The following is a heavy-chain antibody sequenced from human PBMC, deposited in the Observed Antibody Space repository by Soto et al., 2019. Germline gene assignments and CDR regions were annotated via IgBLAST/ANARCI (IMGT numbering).Heavy chain of an antibody. D-gene: IGHD2-2*01. Sequence: GGSLRLSCAASGFTFSNYGMHWVRQTPGKGPEWVALILYDGSNKYYGDSVKGRFTISRDNSKNTLYLQVSSLRAEDTAVYYCAKSRDAYNFYFYYGMDVWGQGTTVTVSS. CDR3: AKSRDAYNFYFYYGMDV. J-gene: IGHJ6*02. V-gene: IGHV3-30*18. CDR1: GFTFSNYG. CDR2: ILYDGSNK.